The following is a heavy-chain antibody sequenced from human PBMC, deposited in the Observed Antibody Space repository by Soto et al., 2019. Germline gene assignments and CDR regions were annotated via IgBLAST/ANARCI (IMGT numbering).Heavy chain of an antibody. CDR3: ARWWSGSRQGFDP. V-gene: IGHV4-31*03. CDR1: GGSISSGDYY. Sequence: QVQLQESGPGLVKPSQTLSLPCTVSGGSISSGDYYWSWIRQHPGKGLEWIGYIYYSGSTYYNPSLKSRVTISVDTSKNQSSRTLSSVTAADTAVYYCARWWSGSRQGFDPWGQGTLVTVSS. CDR2: IYYSGST. D-gene: IGHD3-3*01. J-gene: IGHJ5*02.